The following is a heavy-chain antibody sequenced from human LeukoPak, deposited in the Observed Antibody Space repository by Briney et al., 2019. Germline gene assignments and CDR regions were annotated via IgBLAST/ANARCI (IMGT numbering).Heavy chain of an antibody. CDR2: SKYDGSTA. CDR1: GFTLKNYW. Sequence: GESLRFSCETSGFTLKNYWMSWLRRAPGKGLEWVSRSKYDGSTAMYAESVKGRFTISRDNARGTLYLQMNSLRVDDTAVYYCAKSDWFDPCGRGILVTVSS. J-gene: IGHJ5*02. V-gene: IGHV3-74*03. CDR3: AKSDWFDP.